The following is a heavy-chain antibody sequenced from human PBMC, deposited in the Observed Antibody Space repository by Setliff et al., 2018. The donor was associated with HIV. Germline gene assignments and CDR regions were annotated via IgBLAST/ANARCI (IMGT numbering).Heavy chain of an antibody. Sequence: PGGSLRLSCAASGFTFSSHGMHWVRQAPGKGLEWVSFIRYDGSNKYYADSMKGRFTISRDNSKNTLYLQLNSLRAEDTAVYYCARGVFDYWGQGALVTVSS. CDR3: ARGVFDY. V-gene: IGHV3-30*02. CDR2: IRYDGSNK. CDR1: GFTFSSHG. J-gene: IGHJ4*02.